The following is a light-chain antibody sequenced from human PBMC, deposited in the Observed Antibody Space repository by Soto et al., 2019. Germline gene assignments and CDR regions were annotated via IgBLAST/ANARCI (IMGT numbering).Light chain of an antibody. CDR3: QHYNSFPRT. V-gene: IGKV1-5*03. Sequence: DIQMTQSPSTLSASVGDRVTITCRASQSISSWLAWYQEKPGKAPNLLIYPASNLGSGVPSSFSASGSGTEFTLTISSLQPDDFATYYGQHYNSFPRTFGQGTKVEIK. J-gene: IGKJ1*01. CDR1: QSISSW. CDR2: PAS.